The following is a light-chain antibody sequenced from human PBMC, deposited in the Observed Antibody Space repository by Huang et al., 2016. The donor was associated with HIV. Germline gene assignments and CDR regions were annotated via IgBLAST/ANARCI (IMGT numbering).Light chain of an antibody. Sequence: DIVMTQSPDSLAVSLGERATLNCKSSQSVLYSSNNKNYFAWYQQKPGQSPQLLIYWASTRESGVPDRFSGSGSGTDFTLTISSLQAEDVAVYYCQQYYTTPWTFGQGTKVEIK. CDR1: QSVLYSSNNKNY. V-gene: IGKV4-1*01. CDR2: WAS. J-gene: IGKJ1*01. CDR3: QQYYTTPWT.